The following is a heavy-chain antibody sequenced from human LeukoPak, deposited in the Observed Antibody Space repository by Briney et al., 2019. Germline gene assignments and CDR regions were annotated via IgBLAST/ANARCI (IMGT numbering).Heavy chain of an antibody. CDR1: GFSVRNYY. CDR3: ARDRAATQDWVEFDP. J-gene: IGHJ5*02. CDR2: IRGSGET. V-gene: IGHV3-66*03. D-gene: IGHD2-15*01. Sequence: PGGSLRLSCAASGFSVRNYYMNWVRQAPGKGLEVVSLIRGSGETSYADSVKGRFTISRDESRNTVYLQMNSLRVEDTAEYFCARDRAATQDWVEFDPWGQGTLVTVSS.